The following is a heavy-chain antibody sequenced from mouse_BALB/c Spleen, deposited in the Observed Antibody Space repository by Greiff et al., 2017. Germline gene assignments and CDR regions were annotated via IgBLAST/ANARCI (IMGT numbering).Heavy chain of an antibody. CDR2: INPYNGDT. CDR3: ARDGNLGMDY. D-gene: IGHD2-1*01. Sequence: EVQLQQSGAELVKPGASVKLSCKASGYSFTGYFMNWVMQSHGKSLEWIGRINPYNGDTFYNQKFKGKATLTVDKSSSTAHMELRSLASEDSAVYYCARDGNLGMDYWGQGTSVTVSS. V-gene: IGHV1-20*02. CDR1: GYSFTGYF. J-gene: IGHJ4*01.